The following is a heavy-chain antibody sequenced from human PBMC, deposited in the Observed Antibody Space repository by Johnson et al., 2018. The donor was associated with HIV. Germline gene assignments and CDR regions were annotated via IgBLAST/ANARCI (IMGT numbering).Heavy chain of an antibody. CDR2: LKQDGSAK. Sequence: MQLVESGGGVVQPGRSLRLSCAASGLTFDDYGMTWVRPAPGKGLEWVANLKQDGSAKFYVDSVKGRFTISRDNAENSLSLHMTSLRAEDTAVYYCARKGYVSSGYSDAFDIWGQGTMVTVSS. V-gene: IGHV3-7*01. J-gene: IGHJ3*02. CDR1: GLTFDDYG. D-gene: IGHD3-22*01. CDR3: ARKGYVSSGYSDAFDI.